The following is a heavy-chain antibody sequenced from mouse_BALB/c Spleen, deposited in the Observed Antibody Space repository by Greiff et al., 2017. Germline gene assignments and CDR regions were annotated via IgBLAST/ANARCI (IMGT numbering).Heavy chain of an antibody. J-gene: IGHJ3*01. CDR1: GFNIKDYY. CDR2: IDPENGDT. CDR3: NAGGTGAY. V-gene: IGHV14-4*02. Sequence: VQLKESGAELVRSGASVKLSCTASGFNIKDYYMHWVKQRPEQGLEWIGWIDPENGDTEYAPKFQGKATMTADTSSNTAYLQLSSLTSEDTAVYYCNAGGTGAYWGQGTLVTVSA. D-gene: IGHD3-3*01.